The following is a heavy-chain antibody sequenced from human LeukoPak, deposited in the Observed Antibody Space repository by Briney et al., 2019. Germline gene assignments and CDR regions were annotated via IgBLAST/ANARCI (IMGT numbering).Heavy chain of an antibody. J-gene: IGHJ3*02. CDR2: ISFSGMTT. CDR3: ARDYSYYDILTGYSGSAFDI. D-gene: IGHD3-9*01. CDR1: GCTVSRNY. Sequence: GGPPRVSCAASGCTVSRNYMSWVRQAPGKGLEWVSYISFSGMTTYYADSVKGRFTISRDSAKNSLYLQMNSLRAEDTAVYYCARDYSYYDILTGYSGSAFDIWGQGTMVTVSS. V-gene: IGHV3-11*04.